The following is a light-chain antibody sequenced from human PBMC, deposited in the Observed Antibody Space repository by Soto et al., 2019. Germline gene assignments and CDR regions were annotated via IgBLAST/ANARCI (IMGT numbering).Light chain of an antibody. V-gene: IGKV1-39*01. Sequence: DIHVTQSPSSLPASLVDRVTITCRASENIKNYLIWYQQKPGKAPKLLIYGASTLKTGVPSRFSGSGSGTDFTFTIGGLQPDDFATYYCAQIYTAQWTFGQGTRVDLK. CDR3: AQIYTAQWT. CDR2: GAS. CDR1: ENIKNY. J-gene: IGKJ1*01.